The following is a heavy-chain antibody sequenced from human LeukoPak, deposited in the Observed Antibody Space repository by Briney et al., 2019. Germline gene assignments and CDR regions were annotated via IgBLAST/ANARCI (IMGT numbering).Heavy chain of an antibody. CDR1: GFTFSSYG. CDR3: AKDILTGSQSGYYFDY. CDR2: ISGSGGST. V-gene: IGHV3-23*01. J-gene: IGHJ4*02. D-gene: IGHD3-9*01. Sequence: PGGSLRLSCAASGFTFSSYGMSWVRQAPGKGLEWVSAISGSGGSTYYADSVKGRFTISRDNSKNTLYLQMNSLRAEDTAVYYCAKDILTGSQSGYYFDYWGQGTLVTVSS.